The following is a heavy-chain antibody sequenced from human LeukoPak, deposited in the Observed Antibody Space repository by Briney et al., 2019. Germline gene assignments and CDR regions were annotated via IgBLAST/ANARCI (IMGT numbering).Heavy chain of an antibody. V-gene: IGHV1-2*02. CDR3: ASKAVYAIPDFCYYYGMDV. CDR1: GYTFTGYY. CDR2: INPNSGGA. J-gene: IGHJ6*02. Sequence: ASVKVSCKASGYTFTGYYMHWVRQAPGQGLEWMGWINPNSGGANYAQKFQGRVTMTRDTSISTAYMELSRLRSDDTAVYYCASKAVYAIPDFCYYYGMDVWGQGTTVTVSS. D-gene: IGHD2-8*01.